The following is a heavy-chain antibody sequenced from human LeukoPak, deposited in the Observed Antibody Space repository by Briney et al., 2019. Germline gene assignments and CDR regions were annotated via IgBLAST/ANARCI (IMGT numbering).Heavy chain of an antibody. Sequence: SGGSLRLSCAVSGFTVSSNYMIWFRQALGRGLEWVSLIYSGGSTDYADSVKGRFTISRDNSKNTVDLQMNSLRPEDTAVYYCARLDSSSHHLPDWGQGALVTVSS. CDR1: GFTVSSNY. CDR2: IYSGGST. D-gene: IGHD6-6*01. V-gene: IGHV3-66*02. J-gene: IGHJ4*02. CDR3: ARLDSSSHHLPD.